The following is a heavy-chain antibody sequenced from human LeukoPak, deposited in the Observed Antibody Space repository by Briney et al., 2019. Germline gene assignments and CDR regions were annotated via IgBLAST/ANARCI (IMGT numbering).Heavy chain of an antibody. CDR2: IYTSGST. CDR3: ARESYYYDSSGYYYRVDY. CDR1: GGSISSGSYY. D-gene: IGHD3-22*01. Sequence: SETLSLTCTVSGGSISSGSYYWSWIRQPAGKGLEWIGRIYTSGSTNYNPSLKSRVTMSVDTSKNQFSLKLSSVTAADTAVYYCARESYYYDSSGYYYRVDYWGQGTLVTVSS. V-gene: IGHV4-61*02. J-gene: IGHJ4*02.